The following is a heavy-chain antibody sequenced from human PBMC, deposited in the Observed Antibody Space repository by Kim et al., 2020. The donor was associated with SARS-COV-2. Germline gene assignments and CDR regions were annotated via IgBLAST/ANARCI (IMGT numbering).Heavy chain of an antibody. CDR3: AKNSRGFWSGYYAVNWFDP. Sequence: RFTISRDNSKNTLYLQMNSLRAEDTAVYYCAKNSRGFWSGYYAVNWFDPWGQGTLVTVSS. V-gene: IGHV3-23*01. D-gene: IGHD3-3*01. J-gene: IGHJ5*02.